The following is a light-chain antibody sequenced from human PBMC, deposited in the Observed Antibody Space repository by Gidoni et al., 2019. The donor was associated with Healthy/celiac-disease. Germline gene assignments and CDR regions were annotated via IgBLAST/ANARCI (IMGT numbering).Light chain of an antibody. CDR3: QQYNSYPYT. CDR2: KAS. V-gene: IGKV1-5*03. Sequence: DIQMTQSPSTLSASVGDRVTITCRASQSISSWLAWYQQKPGKAHKLLIYKASSLESGVPSRFSGSGSGTEFTLTISSLQPDDFATYYCQQYNSYPYTCGQGTKLEIK. J-gene: IGKJ2*01. CDR1: QSISSW.